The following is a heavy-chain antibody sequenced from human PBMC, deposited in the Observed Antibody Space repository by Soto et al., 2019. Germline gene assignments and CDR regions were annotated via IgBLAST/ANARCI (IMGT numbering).Heavy chain of an antibody. CDR1: GCSISSYY. D-gene: IGHD2-21*02. CDR3: ARVTRVVVTGAIDNWFDP. CDR2: IYYSGST. Sequence: LSLTCTVSGCSISSYYWSWIRQPPGKGLEWIGYIYYSGSTNYNPSLKSRVTISVDTSKNQFSLKLSSVTAADTAVYYCARVTRVVVTGAIDNWFDPWGQGTLVTVSS. J-gene: IGHJ5*02. V-gene: IGHV4-59*01.